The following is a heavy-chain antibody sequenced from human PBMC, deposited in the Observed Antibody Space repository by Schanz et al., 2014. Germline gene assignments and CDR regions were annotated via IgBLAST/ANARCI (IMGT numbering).Heavy chain of an antibody. Sequence: QVQLVESGGGVVQPGRSLRLSCAASGFTFSSYGMHWVRQAPGKGLEWVSTIYASGATYYADSVKGRFTISRDNSKNTLYLQMNSLRAEDTAVYYCARANYRRKINFDYWGRGTLVTVSS. J-gene: IGHJ4*02. CDR2: IYASGAT. V-gene: IGHV3-NL1*01. CDR3: ARANYRRKINFDY. CDR1: GFTFSSYG. D-gene: IGHD3-10*01.